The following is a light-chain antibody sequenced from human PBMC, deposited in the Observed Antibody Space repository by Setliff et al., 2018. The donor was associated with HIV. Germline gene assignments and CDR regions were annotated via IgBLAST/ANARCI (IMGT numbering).Light chain of an antibody. J-gene: IGLJ1*01. CDR2: EVN. Sequence: QSALTQPPSASESLGQSLTFSCTGTSNDIGSYDHVSWYQHHPGRPPKLLIYEVNQRPSGVPDRFSGSKSGNTASLTVSGLQTEDEANYYCASYAGTTHPYVFGTGTKVTVL. CDR1: SNDIGSYDH. V-gene: IGLV2-8*01. CDR3: ASYAGTTHPYV.